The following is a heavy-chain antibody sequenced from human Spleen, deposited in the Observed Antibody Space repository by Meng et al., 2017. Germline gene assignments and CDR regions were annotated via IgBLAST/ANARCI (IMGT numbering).Heavy chain of an antibody. D-gene: IGHD4-17*01. V-gene: IGHV2-5*01. Sequence: PCEWFCRKPCKPPHPLTLHCTFSGCSLSVSGVCVGWIRQPPGKALEWLALIYWNDDKRYSPSLKSRLTITKDTSKNQVVLTMTNMDPVDTATYYCAHTVGAVDYWGQGTLVTVSS. CDR2: IYWNDDK. CDR3: AHTVGAVDY. CDR1: GCSLSVSGVC. J-gene: IGHJ4*02.